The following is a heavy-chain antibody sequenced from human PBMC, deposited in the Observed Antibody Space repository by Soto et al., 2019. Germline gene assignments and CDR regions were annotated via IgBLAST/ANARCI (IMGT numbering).Heavy chain of an antibody. J-gene: IGHJ4*02. D-gene: IGHD6-13*01. CDR2: IFYTGTT. Sequence: SETLSLTCTVSGGSISSSNCYWSWIRQHPGKGLEWIGYIFYTGTTYYNPSLTSRTSISVDTSKNQFSLKLSSVTAADTAVYYCARSRYSSSWPHDYLGQGPLVTFSS. CDR3: ARSRYSSSWPHDY. V-gene: IGHV4-31*03. CDR1: GGSISSSNCY.